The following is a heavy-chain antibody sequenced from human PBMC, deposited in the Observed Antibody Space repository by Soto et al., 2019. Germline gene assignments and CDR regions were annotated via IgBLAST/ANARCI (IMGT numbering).Heavy chain of an antibody. CDR1: GFTFSSYG. Sequence: GGSLRLSCAASGFTFSSYGMHWVRQAPGKGLEWVAVISYDGSNKYYADSVKGRFTISRDNSKNTLYLQMNSLRAEDTAVYYCAKLTRLRYFDYWGQGTLLTVSS. D-gene: IGHD2-21*02. J-gene: IGHJ4*02. CDR2: ISYDGSNK. CDR3: AKLTRLRYFDY. V-gene: IGHV3-30*18.